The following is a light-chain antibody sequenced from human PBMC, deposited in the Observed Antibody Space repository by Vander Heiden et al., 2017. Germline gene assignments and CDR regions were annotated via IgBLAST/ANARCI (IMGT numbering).Light chain of an antibody. Sequence: QSALTQPASVSGSPGPSITISCTGTSSDVGSYNLVSWYQQHSGKAPKLMIYEVSKRPSGVSNRFSGSKSGNTASLTISGLQAEDEADYYCCSYAGSSTVVFGGGTKLTVL. J-gene: IGLJ2*01. CDR1: SSDVGSYNL. CDR3: CSYAGSSTVV. CDR2: EVS. V-gene: IGLV2-23*02.